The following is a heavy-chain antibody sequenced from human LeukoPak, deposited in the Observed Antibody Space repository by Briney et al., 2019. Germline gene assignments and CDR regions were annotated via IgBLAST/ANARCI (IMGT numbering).Heavy chain of an antibody. V-gene: IGHV3-30-3*01. CDR3: ARDLEGDAGAYFDY. CDR1: GFSFTNYV. CDR2: IANDEHNK. Sequence: GGSLRLSCATSGFSFTNYVIHWVRQAPGKGLEWVAHIANDEHNKGIADSVKGRLTLSRDNSRNTVYLGMNSLTIEDTAIYYCARDLEGDAGAYFDYWGQGTLVTVSS. J-gene: IGHJ4*02. D-gene: IGHD2-21*01.